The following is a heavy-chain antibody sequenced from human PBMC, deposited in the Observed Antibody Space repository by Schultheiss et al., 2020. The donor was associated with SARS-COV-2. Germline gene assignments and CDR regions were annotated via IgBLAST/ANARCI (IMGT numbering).Heavy chain of an antibody. CDR3: ARLDSESYSAFDI. J-gene: IGHJ3*02. Sequence: SETLSLTCTVSGGSISSSSYYWSWIRQPPGKGLEWIGYIYYSGSTNYNPSLKSRVTISVDTSKNQFSLKLSSVTAADTAVYYCARLDSESYSAFDIWGQGTMVTVSS. CDR2: IYYSGST. D-gene: IGHD1-26*01. V-gene: IGHV4-61*05. CDR1: GGSISSSSYY.